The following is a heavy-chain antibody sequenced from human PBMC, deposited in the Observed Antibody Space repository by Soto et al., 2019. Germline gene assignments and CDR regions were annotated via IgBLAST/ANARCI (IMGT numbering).Heavy chain of an antibody. V-gene: IGHV2-70*04. CDR3: ARTLTMIPYLDAFDI. CDR2: IDWDDDK. D-gene: IGHD3-22*01. Sequence: GSGPTLVNPTQTPTLTCTFSGFSLSTSGMRVSWIRQPPGKALEWLARIDWDDDKFYSTSLKTRLTISKDTSKNQVVLTMTNMDPVDTATYYCARTLTMIPYLDAFDIWGQGTMVTVSS. J-gene: IGHJ3*02. CDR1: GFSLSTSGMR.